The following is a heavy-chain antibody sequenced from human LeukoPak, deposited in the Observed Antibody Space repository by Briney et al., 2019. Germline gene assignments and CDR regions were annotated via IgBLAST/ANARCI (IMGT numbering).Heavy chain of an antibody. V-gene: IGHV1-18*01. CDR3: ARGLSYSSGWYDSHDAFDI. Sequence: ASVKVSCKASGYTFTSYGISWVRQAPGQGLEWMGWISAYNGNTNYAQKLQGRVTMTTDTSTSTAYMELSSLRSEDTAVYYCARGLSYSSGWYDSHDAFDIWGQGTMVTVSS. CDR2: ISAYNGNT. J-gene: IGHJ3*02. D-gene: IGHD6-19*01. CDR1: GYTFTSYG.